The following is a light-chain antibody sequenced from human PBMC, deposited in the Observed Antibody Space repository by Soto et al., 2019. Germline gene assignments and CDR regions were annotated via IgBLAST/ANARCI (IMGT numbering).Light chain of an antibody. CDR3: QQADSFPAT. J-gene: IGKJ5*01. CDR1: QSVSTN. V-gene: IGKV3-15*01. CDR2: GAS. Sequence: EIVMTQSPAFLSMSPGDRATLSCRASQSVSTNLAWFQQKPGQTPRLLVNGASTRATGIPARFSGSGSGTEFILTVSSLQSEDFATYYCQQADSFPATFGQGTRLEIK.